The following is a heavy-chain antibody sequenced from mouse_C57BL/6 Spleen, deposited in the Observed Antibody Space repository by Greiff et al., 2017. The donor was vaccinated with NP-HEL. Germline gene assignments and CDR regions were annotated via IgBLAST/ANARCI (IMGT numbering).Heavy chain of an antibody. Sequence: EVKLVESGGGLVKPGGSLKLSCAASGFTFSSYAMSWVRQTPEKRLEWVATISDGGSYTYYPDNVKGRFTISRDNAKNNLYLQMSHLKSEDTAMYYCARTRIYYDYFFAYWGQGTLVTVSA. J-gene: IGHJ3*01. V-gene: IGHV5-4*03. CDR1: GFTFSSYA. CDR2: ISDGGSYT. CDR3: ARTRIYYDYFFAY. D-gene: IGHD2-4*01.